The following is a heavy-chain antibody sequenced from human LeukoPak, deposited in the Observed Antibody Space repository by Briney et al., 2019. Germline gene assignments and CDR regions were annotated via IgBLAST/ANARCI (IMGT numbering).Heavy chain of an antibody. V-gene: IGHV3-48*02. Sequence: PGGALRLSCAASGFTFSSYSMNWVRQAPGKGLEWVSYISSSSSTIYYADSVKGRFTISRDNAKNSLYLQMNSLRDEDTAVYYCAXDTPARGWFDYWGQGTLVTVSS. CDR3: AXDTPARGWFDY. D-gene: IGHD6-6*01. CDR2: ISSSSSTI. CDR1: GFTFSSYS. J-gene: IGHJ4*02.